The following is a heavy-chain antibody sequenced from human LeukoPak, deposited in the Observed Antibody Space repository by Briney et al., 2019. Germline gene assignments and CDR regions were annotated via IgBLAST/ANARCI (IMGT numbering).Heavy chain of an antibody. D-gene: IGHD3-10*01. CDR2: FNPEDGET. CDR3: ATDCRGVMRRGWAWYFDL. J-gene: IGHJ2*01. CDR1: GYTLTELT. V-gene: IGHV1-24*01. Sequence: GASVKVSCKVSGYTLTELTMHWLRQAPGKGLEWMGGFNPEDGETIYAQKFQGRVTMTEETSTDTAYMELRSLKSEDTAVYYCATDCRGVMRRGWAWYFDLWGRGTLVSVSS.